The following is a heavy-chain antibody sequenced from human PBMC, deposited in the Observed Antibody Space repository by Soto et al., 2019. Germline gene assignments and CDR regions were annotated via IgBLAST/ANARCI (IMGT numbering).Heavy chain of an antibody. Sequence: QITLKESGPTLVKPTQSLTLTCTFSGFSLSTSGMGVAWIRQPPGKALEWLALIYWDDDKPYSPSPGSRLTITKDTPKNQVVLTITNLDPLDTATYYCAHRGLRSRYFDYWGQGTLVTVSS. CDR3: AHRGLRSRYFDY. V-gene: IGHV2-5*02. CDR1: GFSLSTSGMG. D-gene: IGHD5-18*01. J-gene: IGHJ4*02. CDR2: IYWDDDK.